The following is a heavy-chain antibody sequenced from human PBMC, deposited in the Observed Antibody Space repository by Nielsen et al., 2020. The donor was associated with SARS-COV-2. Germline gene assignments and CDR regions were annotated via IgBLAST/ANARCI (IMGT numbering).Heavy chain of an antibody. D-gene: IGHD1-26*01. CDR3: VHSGSYYYFDY. Sequence: SETLSLTCTVSGGSIGSSSYYWGWIRQPPGKGLEWIGSIYYSGSTYYNPSLKSRVTISVDTSKNQFSLKLSSVTAADTAVYYCVHSGSYYYFDYWGQGTLVTVSA. J-gene: IGHJ4*02. V-gene: IGHV4-39*01. CDR1: GGSIGSSSYY. CDR2: IYYSGST.